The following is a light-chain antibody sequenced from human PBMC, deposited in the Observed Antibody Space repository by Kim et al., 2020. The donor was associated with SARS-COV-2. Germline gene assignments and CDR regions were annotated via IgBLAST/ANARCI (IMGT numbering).Light chain of an antibody. CDR1: QSISNW. CDR2: QAA. CDR3: QQYSSYPYT. V-gene: IGKV1-5*03. Sequence: YAFVGDRVTITCRASQSISNWLAWYQQKPGKAPKVLIYQAANLESGVPSRFSGSASGTEFTLTISSLQPDDFATYYCQQYSSYPYTFGQGTKLEI. J-gene: IGKJ2*01.